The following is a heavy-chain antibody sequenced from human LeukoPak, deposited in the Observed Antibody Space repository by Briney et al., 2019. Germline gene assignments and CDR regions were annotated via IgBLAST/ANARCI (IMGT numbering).Heavy chain of an antibody. V-gene: IGHV3-72*01. Sequence: GGSLRLSCEVSGFTFSDHYMDWVRQAPGKGLEWLARSRNKDHAYSTEHATSVKGRFTISRVVSKNSLFLQMNSLKTEDTAVYYCVRGLRGFDSWGQGTLVTVSS. J-gene: IGHJ4*02. CDR2: SRNKDHAYST. CDR3: VRGLRGFDS. CDR1: GFTFSDHY.